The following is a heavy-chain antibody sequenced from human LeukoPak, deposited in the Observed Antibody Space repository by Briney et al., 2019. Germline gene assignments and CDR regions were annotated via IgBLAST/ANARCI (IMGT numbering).Heavy chain of an antibody. V-gene: IGHV4-59*01. CDR2: IDHTGST. D-gene: IGHD6-13*01. CDR1: DDSIPQYY. J-gene: IGHJ6*03. Sequence: SETLSLTCTVCDDSIPQYYRRGLRQPPGKGLEWIGYIDHTGSTNYNPSINSRVTISRDTSKIHVSLELSSATAADTAVYFCARGGVSSSTWYSTYYYCCYMDDWGKGTTVTVSS. CDR3: ARGGVSSSTWYSTYYYCCYMDD.